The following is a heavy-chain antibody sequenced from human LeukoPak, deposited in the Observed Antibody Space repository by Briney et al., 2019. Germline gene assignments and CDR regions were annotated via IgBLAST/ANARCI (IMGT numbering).Heavy chain of an antibody. Sequence: GGSLRLSCAASGFNFSPHWMHWVRQPPGKGLVWVSRINSDGSHTTYANSMKGRFTISRDNAKNTLYLQMNSLRAEDTSVYYCVRASGTDSSGYVEIDFWGQGTLVTVSS. D-gene: IGHD3-22*01. CDR2: INSDGSHT. CDR1: GFNFSPHW. V-gene: IGHV3-74*01. CDR3: VRASGTDSSGYVEIDF. J-gene: IGHJ4*02.